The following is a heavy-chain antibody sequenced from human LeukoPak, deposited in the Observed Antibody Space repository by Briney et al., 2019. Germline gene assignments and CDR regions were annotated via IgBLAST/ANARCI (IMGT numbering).Heavy chain of an antibody. D-gene: IGHD3-10*01. CDR3: ARGQARFGELYQFDY. CDR1: GGSISSYY. J-gene: IGHJ4*02. CDR2: IYYSGST. V-gene: IGHV4-59*01. Sequence: SETLSLTCTVSGGSISSYYRSWVRQSPGKGLEWIGYIYYSGSTNYNPSLKSRVTISVDTSKNQFSLKLSSVTAADTAVYYCARGQARFGELYQFDYWGQGTLVTVSS.